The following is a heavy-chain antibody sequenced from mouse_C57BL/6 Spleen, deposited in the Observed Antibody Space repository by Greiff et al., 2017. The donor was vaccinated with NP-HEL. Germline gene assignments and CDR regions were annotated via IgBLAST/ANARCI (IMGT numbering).Heavy chain of an antibody. CDR3: ARGGYGNYEAWFAY. D-gene: IGHD2-10*02. CDR1: GYTFTSYW. Sequence: QVQLQQSGAELVKPGASVKLSCKASGYTFTSYWMHWVKQRPGQGLEWIGMIHPNSGSTNYNEKFKSKATLTVDKSSSTAYMQLSSLTSEDSAVYYCARGGYGNYEAWFAYWGQGTLVTVSA. CDR2: IHPNSGST. V-gene: IGHV1-64*01. J-gene: IGHJ3*01.